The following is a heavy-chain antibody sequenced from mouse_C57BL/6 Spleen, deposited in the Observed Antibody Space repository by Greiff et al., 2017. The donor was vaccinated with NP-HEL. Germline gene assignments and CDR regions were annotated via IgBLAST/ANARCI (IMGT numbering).Heavy chain of an antibody. Sequence: EVQLQQSGAELVRPGASVKLSCTASGFNIKDDYMHWVKQRPEQGLEWIGWIDPENGDTEYASKFQGKATITADTSSNTAYLQLSSLTSEDTAVYYCTTRLLSAYWGQGTLVTVSA. V-gene: IGHV14-4*01. J-gene: IGHJ3*01. CDR2: IDPENGDT. CDR1: GFNIKDDY. CDR3: TTRLLSAY. D-gene: IGHD1-2*01.